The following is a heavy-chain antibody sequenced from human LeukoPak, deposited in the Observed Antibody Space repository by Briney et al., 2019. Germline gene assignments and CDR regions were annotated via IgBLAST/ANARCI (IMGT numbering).Heavy chain of an antibody. CDR2: IKWNGGSI. J-gene: IGHJ4*02. V-gene: IGHV3-20*04. CDR3: ARDPYGGYMYYFDY. Sequence: PGGSLRLSCAASGFTFDDYGMSWVRQAPGPGLESVAGIKWNGGSIGYADSVKGRFTISRDNAKNSLYLQMNSLRAEDTALYYCARDPYGGYMYYFDYWGQGTLVTVSS. CDR1: GFTFDDYG. D-gene: IGHD5-12*01.